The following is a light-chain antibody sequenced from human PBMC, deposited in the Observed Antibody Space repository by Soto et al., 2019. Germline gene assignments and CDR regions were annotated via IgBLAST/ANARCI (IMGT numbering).Light chain of an antibody. CDR2: GAS. CDR1: QSVSSSY. Sequence: EIVLTQSPGTLSFSPGERATLSCRASQSVSSSYLAWYQQKPGQAPRLLIYGASNRATGIPARFSGRGSGTDGTRTISSIEPEDCAVYYCQQRSNWRITFGQGTRLEIK. CDR3: QQRSNWRIT. J-gene: IGKJ5*01. V-gene: IGKV3D-20*02.